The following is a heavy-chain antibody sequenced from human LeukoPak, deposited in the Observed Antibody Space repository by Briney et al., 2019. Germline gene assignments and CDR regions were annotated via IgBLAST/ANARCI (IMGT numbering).Heavy chain of an antibody. CDR1: GYTLTELS. D-gene: IGHD1-7*01. CDR2: FDPEDGET. J-gene: IGHJ4*02. V-gene: IGHV1-24*01. Sequence: GASVTVSCKVSGYTLTELSMHWVRQAPGKGLEWMGGFDPEDGETIYAQKFQGRVTMTEDTSTDTAYMELSSLRSEDTAVYYCATIELLSRGPFDYWGQGTLVTVSS. CDR3: ATIELLSRGPFDY.